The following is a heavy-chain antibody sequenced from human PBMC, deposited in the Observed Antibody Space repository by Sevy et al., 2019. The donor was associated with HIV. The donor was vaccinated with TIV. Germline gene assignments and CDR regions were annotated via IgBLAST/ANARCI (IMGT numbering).Heavy chain of an antibody. D-gene: IGHD4-17*01. Sequence: GGSLRLSCAASGFTFSDYYMSWIRQAPGKGLQWISYIDGNGDTIYYADSLKGRFTISRDNDKNSLYLQMNSLRAEDTAGYYCARDHVKDGDLGDYYYFAMDVWGQGTTVTVSS. J-gene: IGHJ6*02. CDR3: ARDHVKDGDLGDYYYFAMDV. CDR1: GFTFSDYY. V-gene: IGHV3-11*01. CDR2: IDGNGDTI.